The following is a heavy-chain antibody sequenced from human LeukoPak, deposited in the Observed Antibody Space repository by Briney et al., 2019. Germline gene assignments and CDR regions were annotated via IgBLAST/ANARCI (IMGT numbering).Heavy chain of an antibody. CDR1: GFTFSSYA. CDR2: ISGNSDRT. Sequence: GGSLRLSCAASGFTFSSYAMSWVRQAPGKGLEWVSDISGNSDRTNYADSVKGRFTISRDNSKNTLYLQLNSLRAGDTAVYYCSINIGTYYGPLCYWGQGILVTVSS. J-gene: IGHJ4*02. D-gene: IGHD1-26*01. CDR3: SINIGTYYGPLCY. V-gene: IGHV3-23*01.